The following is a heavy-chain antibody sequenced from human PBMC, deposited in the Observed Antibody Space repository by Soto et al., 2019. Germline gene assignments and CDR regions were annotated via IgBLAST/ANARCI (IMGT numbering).Heavy chain of an antibody. J-gene: IGHJ6*02. D-gene: IGHD3-3*01. V-gene: IGHV1-18*01. CDR1: GYTFTSYG. CDR3: ARDNYDFWSGYYDAYYYGMDV. CDR2: ISAYNGNT. Sequence: GASVKVSCKASGYTFTSYGISWVRQAPGQGLEWMGWISAYNGNTNYAQKLQGRVTMTTDTSTSTAYMELRSLRSDDTAVYYCARDNYDFWSGYYDAYYYGMDVWGQGTTVT.